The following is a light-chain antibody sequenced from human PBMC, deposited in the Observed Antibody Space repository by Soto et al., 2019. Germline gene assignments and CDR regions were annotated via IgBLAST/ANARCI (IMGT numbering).Light chain of an antibody. CDR1: QSVSSNY. Sequence: IVFTQSPDTLSLSPGERATLSCRTSQSVSSNYLAWYQQKPAQAPRLLIYGASSRATGIPDRFSGSGAGTEFTLTISRLEPEDFAVYYCQQYGSSPRTFGQGTKVDIK. CDR2: GAS. CDR3: QQYGSSPRT. V-gene: IGKV3-20*01. J-gene: IGKJ1*01.